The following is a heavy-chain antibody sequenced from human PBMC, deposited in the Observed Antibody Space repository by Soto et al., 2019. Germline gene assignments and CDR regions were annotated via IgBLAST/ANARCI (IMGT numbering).Heavy chain of an antibody. D-gene: IGHD3-16*01. V-gene: IGHV1-18*01. Sequence: QVQLVQSGAEVKNPGASVKVSCKASGYTFTRYGIGWARQAPGQGLEWMGWINTYNGNTNHAQNVQGRVTLTTDTXSSTAYMELRSLRSNATAIYYCAMVDVYVTPSPQDVWGQGTTVIVSS. CDR3: AMVDVYVTPSPQDV. CDR1: GYTFTRYG. J-gene: IGHJ6*02. CDR2: INTYNGNT.